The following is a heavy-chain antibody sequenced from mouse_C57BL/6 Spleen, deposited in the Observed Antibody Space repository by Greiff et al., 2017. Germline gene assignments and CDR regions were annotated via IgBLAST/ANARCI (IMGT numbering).Heavy chain of an antibody. D-gene: IGHD2-4*01. J-gene: IGHJ3*01. V-gene: IGHV5-17*01. Sequence: EVHLVESGGGLVKPGGSLKLSCAASGFTFSDYGMHWVRQAPEKGLEWVAYISSGSSTIYYADTVKGRFTISRDNAKNTLFLQMTSLRSEDTAMYYCARGDDYDVGFAYWGQGTLVTVSA. CDR2: ISSGSSTI. CDR3: ARGDDYDVGFAY. CDR1: GFTFSDYG.